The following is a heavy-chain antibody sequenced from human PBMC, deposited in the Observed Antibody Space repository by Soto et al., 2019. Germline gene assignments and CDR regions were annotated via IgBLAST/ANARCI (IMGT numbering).Heavy chain of an antibody. CDR1: GGTFSSYT. J-gene: IGHJ6*03. CDR3: ARTVVPAASGEYYYYYMDV. D-gene: IGHD2-2*01. V-gene: IGHV1-69*02. CDR2: IIPILGIA. Sequence: ASVKVSCKASGGTFSSYTISWVRQAPGQGLEWMGRIIPILGIANYAQKFQGRVTITADKSTSTAYMELSSLRSEDTAVYYCARTVVPAASGEYYYYYMDVWGKGTTVTVSS.